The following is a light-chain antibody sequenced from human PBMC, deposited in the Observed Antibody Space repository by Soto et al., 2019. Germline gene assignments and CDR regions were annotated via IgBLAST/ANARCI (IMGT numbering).Light chain of an antibody. CDR3: CSYTSSTNYV. V-gene: IGLV2-14*02. Sequence: QSALTQPASVSGSPGQSITISCAGSISDVGSSNLVSWYQQHPGKVPKLIIYEGNRRPSGVSSRFSGSNSGKTASLTISGLQAEDEADYYCCSYTSSTNYVFGTGTKVTVL. J-gene: IGLJ1*01. CDR1: ISDVGSSNL. CDR2: EGN.